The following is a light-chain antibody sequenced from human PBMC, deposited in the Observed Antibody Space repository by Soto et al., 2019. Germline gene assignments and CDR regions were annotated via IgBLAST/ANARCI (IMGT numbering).Light chain of an antibody. Sequence: QSALTQPASVSGSPGQSITISCTGTSNDVGGSKYVSWYQQHPGKAPKLIIYEVSNRPSGVSNRFSGSKSGNTASLTISGLQAEDEADYYCSSYTSITTLVFGGGTQLTVL. CDR3: SSYTSITTLV. J-gene: IGLJ2*01. CDR1: SNDVGGSKY. CDR2: EVS. V-gene: IGLV2-14*01.